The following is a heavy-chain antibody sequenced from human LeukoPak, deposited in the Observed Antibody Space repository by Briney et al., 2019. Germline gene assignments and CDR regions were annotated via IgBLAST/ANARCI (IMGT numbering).Heavy chain of an antibody. CDR1: GFTVSSNY. J-gene: IGHJ4*02. CDR3: ARIPRSWFFDY. Sequence: PGGSLRLSGAAAGFTVSSNYMSWVRQAPGKVRERGSVIYCGGSSYYADSVQGRFTISSDNAKNTLYIQMNSLGAEDTAVYYCARIPRSWFFDYWGQGTLVTVSS. V-gene: IGHV3-66*02. D-gene: IGHD6-13*01. CDR2: IYCGGSS.